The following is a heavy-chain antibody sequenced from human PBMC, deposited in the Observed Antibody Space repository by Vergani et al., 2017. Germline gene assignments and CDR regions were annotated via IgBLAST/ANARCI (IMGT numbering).Heavy chain of an antibody. Sequence: QESGPGLVKPSGPLSLTCAVSGFSLSTSGVGVGWIRQPPGKALEWLALIYWDDDKRYSPSLKSRLTITKDTSKNQVVLTMTNMDPVDTATYYCAHRRPGPGYDAFDIWGQGTMVTVSS. CDR2: IYWDDDK. CDR1: GFSLSTSGVG. CDR3: AHRRPGPGYDAFDI. V-gene: IGHV2-5*02. D-gene: IGHD6-25*01. J-gene: IGHJ3*02.